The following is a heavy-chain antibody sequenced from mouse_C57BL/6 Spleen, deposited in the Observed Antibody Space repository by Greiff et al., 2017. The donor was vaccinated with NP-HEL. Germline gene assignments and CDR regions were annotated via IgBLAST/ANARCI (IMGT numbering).Heavy chain of an antibody. CDR2: IHPNSGST. CDR1: GYTFTSYW. V-gene: IGHV1-64*01. CDR3: ARSGNGYDPFDY. J-gene: IGHJ2*01. Sequence: QVQLQQPGAELVKPGASVKLSCKASGYTFTSYWMHWVKQRPGQGLEWIGMIHPNSGSTNYNEKFKSKATLTVDKSSSTAYMQLSSLTSEDSAVYYCARSGNGYDPFDYWGQGTTLTVSS. D-gene: IGHD2-2*01.